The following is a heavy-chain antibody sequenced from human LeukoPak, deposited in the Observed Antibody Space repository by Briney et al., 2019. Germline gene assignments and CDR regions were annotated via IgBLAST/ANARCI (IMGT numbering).Heavy chain of an antibody. Sequence: ASVKVSCKASGYTFTGYYLHWVRQAPGQGLEWMGWINPNTDGTRYARKFQGRVTMTRDTSTSTAYMELSRLRSDDTAVYYCASDPFDYWGQGTLVTVSS. CDR3: ASDPFDY. CDR1: GYTFTGYY. V-gene: IGHV1-2*02. J-gene: IGHJ4*02. CDR2: INPNTDGT.